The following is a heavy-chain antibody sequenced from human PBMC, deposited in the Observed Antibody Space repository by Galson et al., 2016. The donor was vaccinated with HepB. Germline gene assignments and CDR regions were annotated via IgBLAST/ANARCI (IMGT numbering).Heavy chain of an antibody. V-gene: IGHV4-31*03. J-gene: IGHJ5*01. CDR3: AREKIQFDS. CDR2: VHHGGNT. Sequence: TLSLTCTVSGGSISSGTYFWPWIRQHPGKGLEWIGYVHHGGNTYYNPSLKNRVTLSVDTSENEFYLNLTSVTAADTAIYYCAREKIQFDSWGQGMLVTVSS. CDR1: GGSISSGTYF.